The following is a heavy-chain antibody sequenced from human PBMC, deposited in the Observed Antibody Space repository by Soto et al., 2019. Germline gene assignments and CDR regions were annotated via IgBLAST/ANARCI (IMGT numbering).Heavy chain of an antibody. J-gene: IGHJ4*02. CDR2: ISGSGRST. CDR1: GFTFSSYA. D-gene: IGHD6-19*01. Sequence: EVQLLESGGGLVQPGGSLRLSCAASGFTFSSYAMSWVRQAPGKGLEWVSAISGSGRSTYYPDSVKGRFTISRDNSKNPRYLPMTSLRAEDAAVYYCANFIYRTWLGFFDYWGQGTLVTVSS. CDR3: ANFIYRTWLGFFDY. V-gene: IGHV3-23*01.